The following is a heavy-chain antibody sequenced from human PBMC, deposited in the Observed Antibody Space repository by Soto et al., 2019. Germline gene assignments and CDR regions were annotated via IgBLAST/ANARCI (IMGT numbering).Heavy chain of an antibody. J-gene: IGHJ3*02. CDR1: GGSISSYY. Sequence: SETLSLTCTVSGGSISSYYWSWIRQPPGKGLEWIGYIYYSGSTNYNPSLKSRVTISVDTSKNQFSLKLSSVTAADTVVYYCARQVWDGAFDIWGQGTMVTVSS. CDR2: IYYSGST. D-gene: IGHD1-26*01. CDR3: ARQVWDGAFDI. V-gene: IGHV4-59*08.